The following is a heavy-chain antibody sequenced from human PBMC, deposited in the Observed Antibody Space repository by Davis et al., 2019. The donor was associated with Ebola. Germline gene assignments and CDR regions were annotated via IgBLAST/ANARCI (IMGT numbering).Heavy chain of an antibody. CDR1: GFTFSSYS. D-gene: IGHD4-17*01. J-gene: IGHJ4*02. CDR3: ARGAVTTLLN. V-gene: IGHV3-21*01. Sequence: GESLKISCAASGFTFSSYSMNWVRQAPGKGLEWVSSISSSSSYIYYADSVKGRFTISRDNAKNSLYLQMNSLRAEDTAVYYCARGAVTTLLNWGQGTLVTVSS. CDR2: ISSSSSYI.